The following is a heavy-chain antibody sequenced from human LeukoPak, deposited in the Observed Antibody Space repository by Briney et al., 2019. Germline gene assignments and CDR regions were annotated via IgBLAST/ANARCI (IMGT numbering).Heavy chain of an antibody. CDR3: AKDRVAVEYYYYYGMDV. CDR2: ISWNSGSI. CDR1: GFTFDDYA. Sequence: PGGSLRLSCAASGFTFDDYAMHWVRQAPGKGLEWVSGISWNSGSIGYADSVKGRFTISRDNAKNSLYLQMNSLRAEDTALYYCAKDRVAVEYYYYYGMDVWGQGTTVAVS. V-gene: IGHV3-9*01. D-gene: IGHD6-19*01. J-gene: IGHJ6*02.